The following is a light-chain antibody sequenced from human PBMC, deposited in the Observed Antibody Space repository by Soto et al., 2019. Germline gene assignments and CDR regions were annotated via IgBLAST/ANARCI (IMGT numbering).Light chain of an antibody. CDR1: HSVSSSY. CDR3: QQYGSSPIT. V-gene: IGKV3-20*01. J-gene: IGKJ5*01. Sequence: EIVLTQSPATLSLYPGERATLSCRASHSVSSSYLAWYQKKPGQDPRILIYGASSRATGIPDRFSGGGSGTDFNLTISRLETEDFAVYECQQYGSSPITFGQGTRLEIK. CDR2: GAS.